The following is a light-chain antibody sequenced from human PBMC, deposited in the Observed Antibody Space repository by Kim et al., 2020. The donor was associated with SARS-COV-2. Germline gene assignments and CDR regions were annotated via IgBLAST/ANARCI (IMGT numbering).Light chain of an antibody. CDR1: NIGSKS. J-gene: IGLJ3*02. V-gene: IGLV3-21*04. CDR3: QVWDSSSDHWL. Sequence: SYELTQPPSVSVAPGKTARITCGGNNIGSKSVHWYQQKPGQAPVLVIYYDSDRPSGIPERFSGSNSGNTATLTISMVEAGDEADYYCQVWDSSSDHWLFG. CDR2: YDS.